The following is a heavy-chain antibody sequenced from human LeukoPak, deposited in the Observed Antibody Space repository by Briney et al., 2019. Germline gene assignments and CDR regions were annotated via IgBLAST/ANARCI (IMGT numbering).Heavy chain of an antibody. CDR2: IYSGGST. D-gene: IGHD3-3*01. J-gene: IGHJ4*02. V-gene: IGHV3-53*01. CDR1: GFTVSSNY. Sequence: GGSLRLSCAASGFTVSSNYMSWVRQAPGKGLEWVSVIYSGGSTYYADSVKGRFTISRDNSKNTLYLQMNSLRAEDTAVYYCAKDQTYYDFWSGYCPLCWGQGTLVTVSS. CDR3: AKDQTYYDFWSGYCPLC.